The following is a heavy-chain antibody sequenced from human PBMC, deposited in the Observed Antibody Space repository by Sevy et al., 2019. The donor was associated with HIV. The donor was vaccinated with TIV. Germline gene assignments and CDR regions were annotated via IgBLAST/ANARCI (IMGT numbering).Heavy chain of an antibody. CDR1: GYTLTELS. D-gene: IGHD3-22*01. Sequence: ASVKVSCKVSGYTLTELSMHWVRQAPGKGLELMGGFDPEDGETIYAQKFQGRVTMTEDTSTDTAYMELSSLRSEDTAVYYCATPRGGEGDYYDSSGYYFFDYWGQGTLVTVSS. CDR3: ATPRGGEGDYYDSSGYYFFDY. CDR2: FDPEDGET. V-gene: IGHV1-24*01. J-gene: IGHJ4*02.